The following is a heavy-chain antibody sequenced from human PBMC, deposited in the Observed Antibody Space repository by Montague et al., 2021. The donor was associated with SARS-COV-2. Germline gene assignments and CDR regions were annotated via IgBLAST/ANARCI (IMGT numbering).Heavy chain of an antibody. CDR2: TYYRYKWFY. Sequence: CAISGDSVARHGGAWNWNRQSPSRGLEWLGRTYYRYKWFYDYAVSLKSRLTIKPDTSKNQFSLQLNSVTPEDTAVYYCARDIGSAGIYYYYGMDVWGQGTTVTVSS. D-gene: IGHD3-10*01. V-gene: IGHV6-1*01. CDR1: GDSVARHGGA. CDR3: ARDIGSAGIYYYYGMDV. J-gene: IGHJ6*02.